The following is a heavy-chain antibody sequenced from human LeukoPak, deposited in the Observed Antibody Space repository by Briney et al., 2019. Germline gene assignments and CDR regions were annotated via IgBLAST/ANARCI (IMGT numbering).Heavy chain of an antibody. Sequence: GGSLRLSCEASGFLFTRYWMSWVRQAPGKGPEWVAHIKGNGNEQYYADSVKGRFTICRDNVKQSLCLQMNNLRVEDTAVYYCARGPGDYDASDIWGQGTVVTVSS. J-gene: IGHJ3*02. V-gene: IGHV3-7*01. D-gene: IGHD4-11*01. CDR3: ARGPGDYDASDI. CDR1: GFLFTRYW. CDR2: IKGNGNEQ.